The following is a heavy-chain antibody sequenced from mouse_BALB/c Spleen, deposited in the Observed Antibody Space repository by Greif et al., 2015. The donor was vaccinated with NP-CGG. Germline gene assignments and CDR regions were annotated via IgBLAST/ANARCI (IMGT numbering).Heavy chain of an antibody. V-gene: IGHV1-84*02. J-gene: IGHJ4*01. CDR3: ARRTGTEAMDY. Sequence: SGPELVKPGASVKISCKASGYTFTDYYINWVKQKPGQGLEWIGWIYPGSGNTKYSEKFKGKATLTVDTSSSTAYMQLSSLTSEDTAVYFCARRTGTEAMDYWGQGTSVTVSS. CDR1: GYTFTDYY. CDR2: IYPGSGNT. D-gene: IGHD4-1*01.